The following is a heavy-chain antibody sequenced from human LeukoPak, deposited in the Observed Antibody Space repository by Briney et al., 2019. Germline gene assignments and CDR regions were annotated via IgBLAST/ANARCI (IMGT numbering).Heavy chain of an antibody. V-gene: IGHV4-61*09. CDR1: GDSISTGTYY. J-gene: IGHJ6*03. Sequence: SETLSLTCTVSGDSISTGTYYWSWIRQPAGKGLEWIGQIMIGGNTDYNPSLQSRVTISADTSKNQFSLNVSSVTAADTAVYYCARATSSYFYYMDVWGKGTTVTISS. D-gene: IGHD5-12*01. CDR3: ARATSSYFYYMDV. CDR2: IMIGGNT.